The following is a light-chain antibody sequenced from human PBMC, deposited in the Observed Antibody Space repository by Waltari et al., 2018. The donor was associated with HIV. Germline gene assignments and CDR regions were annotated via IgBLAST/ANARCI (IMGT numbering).Light chain of an antibody. V-gene: IGLV1-47*01. CDR3: AAWDGSLSAYVL. CDR2: RNN. Sequence: QSVLTQPPSASGTPGPRVTISCSVFSSNIGRNSVYWYPQLPGTAPKLLIYRNNQRPSGVPDRFSGSKSGTSASLAISGLRSDDEADYYCAAWDGSLSAYVLFGGGTKLTVL. J-gene: IGLJ2*01. CDR1: SSNIGRNS.